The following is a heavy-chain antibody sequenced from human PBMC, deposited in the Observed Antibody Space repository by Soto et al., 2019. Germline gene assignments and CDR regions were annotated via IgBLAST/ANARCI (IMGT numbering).Heavy chain of an antibody. CDR2: FDPEDDGK. CDR1: GYSLTEVP. J-gene: IGHJ4*02. CDR3: ATARDGYRPLGY. D-gene: IGHD5-18*01. Sequence: QVELVQSGAEVRKPGASVKVSCKVSGYSLTEVPMHWVRQAPGKGLEWMAGFDPEDDGKIYAPNFEGRLTMTEDTSTNPAHMELNTLRSEDTAVYYCATARDGYRPLGYWGQGTLVSGSS. V-gene: IGHV1-24*01.